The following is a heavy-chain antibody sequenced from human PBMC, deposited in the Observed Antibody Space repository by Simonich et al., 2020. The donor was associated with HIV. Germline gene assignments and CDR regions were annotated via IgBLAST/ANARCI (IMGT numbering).Heavy chain of an antibody. CDR1: GGSFNTYY. J-gene: IGHJ3*02. D-gene: IGHD6-13*01. Sequence: QVQLQQWGAGLLKPSETLSLSCAVYGGSFNTYYWSWTRQPPGKGLEWIGEIKHSGSTNYNPSLKSRVTISVDTSKNQFSLKLSSVTAADTAVYYCARGRYSSSSHDVFDSWGQGTMVTVSS. CDR3: ARGRYSSSSHDVFDS. CDR2: IKHSGST. V-gene: IGHV4-34*01.